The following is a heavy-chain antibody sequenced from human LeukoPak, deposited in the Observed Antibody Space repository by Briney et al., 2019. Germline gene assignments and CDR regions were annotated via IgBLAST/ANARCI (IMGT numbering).Heavy chain of an antibody. D-gene: IGHD3-10*02. CDR3: ARVHVSNWFDP. J-gene: IGHJ5*02. CDR1: GGSISSGGYS. Sequence: PSQTLSLTCAVSGGSISSGGYSWSWIRQPPWKGLEWIGYIYHSGSTYYNPSLKSRVTISVDRSKNQFSLKLSSVTAADTAVYYCARVHVSNWFDPWGQGTLVTVSS. CDR2: IYHSGST. V-gene: IGHV4-30-2*01.